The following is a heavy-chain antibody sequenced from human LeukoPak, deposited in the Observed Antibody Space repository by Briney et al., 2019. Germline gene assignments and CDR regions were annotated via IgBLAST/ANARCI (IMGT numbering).Heavy chain of an antibody. CDR1: GDTLTEIS. CDR2: LHPEDREV. Sequence: ASVKVSFRVSGDTLTEISIHWVRQSPGKGLEWMGGLHPEDREVIYAQKFQGRVTITEGSSTDTAYMDLRSLRSEDTAVYYCATAEQLVWGQGTLVTVSS. CDR3: ATAEQLV. V-gene: IGHV1-24*01. J-gene: IGHJ4*02. D-gene: IGHD6-6*01.